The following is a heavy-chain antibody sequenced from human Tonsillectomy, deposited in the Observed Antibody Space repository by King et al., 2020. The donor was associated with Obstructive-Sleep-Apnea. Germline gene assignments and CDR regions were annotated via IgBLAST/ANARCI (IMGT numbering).Heavy chain of an antibody. CDR1: GFTFSSYS. Sequence: QLVQSGGGLVQPGGSLRLSCAASGFTFSSYSMNWVRQAPGRGLEWGSYISSSSSTIYYADSVKGRFTISRDNAKNSPYLQMNSLRAEDTAVYYCAGDGYSYAYAIDYWGQGTLVTVSS. V-gene: IGHV3-48*04. CDR3: AGDGYSYAYAIDY. D-gene: IGHD5-18*01. J-gene: IGHJ4*02. CDR2: ISSSSSTI.